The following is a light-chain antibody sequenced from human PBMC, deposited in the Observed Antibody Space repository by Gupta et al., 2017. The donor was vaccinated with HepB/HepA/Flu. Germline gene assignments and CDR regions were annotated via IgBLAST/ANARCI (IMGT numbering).Light chain of an antibody. CDR1: QGISSY. J-gene: IGKJ3*01. CDR2: AAS. CDR3: QHLNSSPFT. Sequence: DIQLTQSPSFLSASVGDRVTSTCRASQGISSYLAWYQQKPGKAPKLLIYAASTVQSGVPSRFSGSGSGTEFTLTISSLQPEDFATYYCQHLNSSPFTFGHGTKVDIK. V-gene: IGKV1-9*01.